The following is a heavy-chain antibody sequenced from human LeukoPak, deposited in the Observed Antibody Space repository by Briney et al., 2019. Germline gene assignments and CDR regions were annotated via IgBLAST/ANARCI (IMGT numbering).Heavy chain of an antibody. Sequence: PSETLSLTCTVSGASISSSNCTWIRQPAGGGLEWIGRISTGGSTTYNPSFKSRVTMSLDTPKNQFYLHLTSVTAADTAVYYCARDQTYYVSSVYYYVTYFQHWGQGILVSVSS. D-gene: IGHD3-22*01. V-gene: IGHV4-4*07. CDR1: GASISSSN. CDR3: ARDQTYYVSSVYYYVTYFQH. CDR2: ISTGGST. J-gene: IGHJ1*01.